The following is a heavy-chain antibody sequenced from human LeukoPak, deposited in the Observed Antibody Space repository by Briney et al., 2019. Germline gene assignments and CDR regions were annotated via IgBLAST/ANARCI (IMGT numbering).Heavy chain of an antibody. V-gene: IGHV4-34*01. CDR1: GGSFSGYY. CDR2: INHSGST. D-gene: IGHD5-18*01. CDR3: ARPSVDTAMAKYPGYYYYYMDV. J-gene: IGHJ6*03. Sequence: PSETLSLTCAVYGGSFSGYYWIWLRQPPGQGLEGFVEINHSGSTNDNPSLKSRITISVDTSRNQFSLKLSSVTAADTAVYYCARPSVDTAMAKYPGYYYYYMDVWGKGTTVTVSS.